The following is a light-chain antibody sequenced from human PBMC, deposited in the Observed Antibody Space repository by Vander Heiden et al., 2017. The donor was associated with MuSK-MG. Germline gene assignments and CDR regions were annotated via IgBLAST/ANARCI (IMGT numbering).Light chain of an antibody. J-gene: IGLJ2*01. CDR1: SSDVGGYNY. V-gene: IGLV2-11*01. CDR3: CSYAGSYTVV. CDR2: DVS. Sequence: QSALTPPRSVSGSPGQSVTISCTATSSDVGGYNYVSWYQQHPGKAPKLMIYDVSKRPSGVPDRFSGSKSGNTASLTISGLQAEDEAEYYCCSYAGSYTVVFGGGTKLTVI.